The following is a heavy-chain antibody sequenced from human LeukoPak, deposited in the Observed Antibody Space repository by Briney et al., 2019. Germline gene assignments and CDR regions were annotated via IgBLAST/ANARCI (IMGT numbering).Heavy chain of an antibody. CDR3: ARQYYGSGSKGDY. Sequence: SETLSLTCAVYGGSFSGYYWSWIRQPPGKGLEWIGEINHSGSTNYNPSLKSRVTISVDTSKNQFSLKLSSVTAADTAVYHCARQYYGSGSKGDYWGQGTLVTVSS. V-gene: IGHV4-34*01. D-gene: IGHD3-10*01. CDR1: GGSFSGYY. J-gene: IGHJ4*02. CDR2: INHSGST.